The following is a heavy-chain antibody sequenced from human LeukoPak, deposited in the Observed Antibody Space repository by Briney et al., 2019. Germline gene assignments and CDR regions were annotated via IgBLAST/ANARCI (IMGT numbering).Heavy chain of an antibody. V-gene: IGHV1-18*01. D-gene: IGHD1-26*01. CDR3: ARDLGPYTGSYYSYYHYMDV. J-gene: IGHJ6*03. CDR2: ISGYDGNT. CDR1: GYNFATSG. Sequence: ASVKVSCKAYGYNFATSGIGWVRQAPGQGLEWLGWISGYDGNTKSAPKLQGRVTMTTDTSTDTAYLELGSLRVDDTAIYYCARDLGPYTGSYYSYYHYMDVWGEGTSVTVSS.